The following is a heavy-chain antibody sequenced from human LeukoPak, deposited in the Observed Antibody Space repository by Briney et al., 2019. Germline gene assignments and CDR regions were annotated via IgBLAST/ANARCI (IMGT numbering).Heavy chain of an antibody. D-gene: IGHD3-22*01. CDR1: GDSVSSNSAA. J-gene: IGHJ4*02. CDR3: ARVSSRYYYDSTYYFDY. Sequence: SQTLSLTCAISGDSVSSNSAAWNWIRQSPSRGLEWLGRTYYRSKWYNDYAVSVKSRITINPDTSKNQFSLQLNSVTPEDTAVYHCARVSSRYYYDSTYYFDYWGQGTLVTVSS. V-gene: IGHV6-1*01. CDR2: TYYRSKWYN.